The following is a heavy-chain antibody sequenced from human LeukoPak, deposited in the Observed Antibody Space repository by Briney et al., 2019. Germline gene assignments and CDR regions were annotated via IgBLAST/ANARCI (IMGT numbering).Heavy chain of an antibody. CDR2: IYHSGST. J-gene: IGHJ4*02. CDR1: GYSISSGYY. V-gene: IGHV4-38-2*02. CDR3: ARSQTRPVTLNWNDASWGAPRGLHFDY. Sequence: SETLSLTCTVSGYSISSGYYWGWIRQPPGKGLEWIGSIYHSGSTYYNPSLKSRVTISVDTSKNQFSLKLSSVTAADTAVYYCARSQTRPVTLNWNDASWGAPRGLHFDYWGQGTLVTVSS. D-gene: IGHD1-1*01.